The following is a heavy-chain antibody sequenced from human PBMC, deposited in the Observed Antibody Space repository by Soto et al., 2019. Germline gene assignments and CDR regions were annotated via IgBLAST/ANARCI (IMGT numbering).Heavy chain of an antibody. Sequence: SVTLSLTCTVSGGSISSGGYYWSWIRQHPGKGLEWIGYIYYSGSTYYNPSLKSRVTISVDTSKNQFSLKLSSVTAADTAVYYCARDEYYYGSSGPISAFDIWGQGTMVTVSS. CDR2: IYYSGST. CDR1: GGSISSGGYY. CDR3: ARDEYYYGSSGPISAFDI. V-gene: IGHV4-31*03. J-gene: IGHJ3*02. D-gene: IGHD3-22*01.